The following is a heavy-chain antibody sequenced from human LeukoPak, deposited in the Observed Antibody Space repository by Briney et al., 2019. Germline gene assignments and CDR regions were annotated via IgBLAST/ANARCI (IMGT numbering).Heavy chain of an antibody. J-gene: IGHJ4*02. CDR1: GGSFSGYY. Sequence: SETLSLTCAVYGGSFSGYYWSWIRQPPGKGLEWIGEINHSGSTNYNPSLKSRVTISVDTSKNQFSLKLSSVTAADTAVYYCARRTAPDYDYVWGSYRSGYYFDYWGQGTLVTVSS. CDR2: INHSGST. D-gene: IGHD3-16*02. CDR3: ARRTAPDYDYVWGSYRSGYYFDY. V-gene: IGHV4-34*01.